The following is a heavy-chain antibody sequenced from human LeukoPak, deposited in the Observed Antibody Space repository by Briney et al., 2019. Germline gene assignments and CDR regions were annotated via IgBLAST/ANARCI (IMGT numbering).Heavy chain of an antibody. V-gene: IGHV3-48*01. Sequence: GGSLRLSCAASGFTFSSYSMNWVRQAPGKGLEWVSYISSSSSTIYYADSVKGRFTISRDNAKNSLYLQMNSLRAEDTAVYYCAREAPPYYYGSGRKKFDYWGQGTLVTVSS. D-gene: IGHD3-10*01. J-gene: IGHJ4*02. CDR2: ISSSSSTI. CDR1: GFTFSSYS. CDR3: AREAPPYYYGSGRKKFDY.